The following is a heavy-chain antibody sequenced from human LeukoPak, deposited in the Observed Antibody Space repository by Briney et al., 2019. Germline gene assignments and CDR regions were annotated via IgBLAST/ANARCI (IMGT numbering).Heavy chain of an antibody. J-gene: IGHJ4*02. Sequence: SETLSLTCTVSGGSISSGDYYWGWIRQPPGKGLEWIGYIYYSGSTYYNPSLKSRATISVDTSKNQFSLKLSSVTAADTAMYYCARGGIAAASNWGQGTLVTVSS. D-gene: IGHD6-13*01. CDR2: IYYSGST. V-gene: IGHV4-30-4*01. CDR1: GGSISSGDYY. CDR3: ARGGIAAASN.